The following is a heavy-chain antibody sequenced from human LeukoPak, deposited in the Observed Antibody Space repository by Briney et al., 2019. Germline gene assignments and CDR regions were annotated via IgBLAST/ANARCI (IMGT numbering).Heavy chain of an antibody. CDR1: GYTFTSYD. CDR2: MNPNSGNT. Sequence: GASVKVSCKASGYTFTSYDINWLRQASGQGLEWLGWMNPNSGNTGYAQKFQGRLTMTWDTSITTAYMELSSLRSEDTAVYYCAREYRHQPDWGQGTLVTVSS. J-gene: IGHJ4*02. D-gene: IGHD5-12*01. V-gene: IGHV1-8*01. CDR3: AREYRHQPD.